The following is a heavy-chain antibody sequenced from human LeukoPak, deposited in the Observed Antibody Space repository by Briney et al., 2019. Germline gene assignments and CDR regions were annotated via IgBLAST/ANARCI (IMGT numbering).Heavy chain of an antibody. CDR2: ISGSGGST. Sequence: GGSLRLSCAASGFTFSSYAMSWVRQAPGKGLEWVSAISGSGGSTYYADSVKDRFTISRDNSKNTLYLQMNSLRAEDTAVYYYAKDQGSGGNPYYYYGMDVWGQGTTVTVSS. J-gene: IGHJ6*02. V-gene: IGHV3-23*01. D-gene: IGHD2-15*01. CDR1: GFTFSSYA. CDR3: AKDQGSGGNPYYYYGMDV.